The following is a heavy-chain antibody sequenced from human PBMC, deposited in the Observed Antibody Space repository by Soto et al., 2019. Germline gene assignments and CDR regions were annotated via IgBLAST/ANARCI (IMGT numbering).Heavy chain of an antibody. CDR2: IYHSGST. V-gene: IGHV4-30-2*01. D-gene: IGHD5-18*01. J-gene: IGHJ4*02. CDR1: GGSISSGGYS. Sequence: LSLTCAVSGGSISSGGYSWSWIRQPPGKGLEWIGYIYHSGSTYYNPSLKSRVTISVDRSKNQFSLKLSSVTAADTAVYYCARGQLWLSYWGQGTLVTVSS. CDR3: ARGQLWLSY.